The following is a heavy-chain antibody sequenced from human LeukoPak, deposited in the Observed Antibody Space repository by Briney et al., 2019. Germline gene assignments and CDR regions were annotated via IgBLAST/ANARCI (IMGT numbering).Heavy chain of an antibody. CDR1: GYTFTDYY. J-gene: IGHJ4*02. CDR2: VDPEDGET. CDR3: ATSGYTYGHRHFFDY. Sequence: ATVKISCKTSGYTFTDYYMHWVQQAPGKGLEWMGRVDPEDGETIYAEKFQGRVTITADTSTDTAYMELSSLRSEDTAVYYCATSGYTYGHRHFFDYWGQGTLVTVSS. V-gene: IGHV1-69-2*01. D-gene: IGHD5-18*01.